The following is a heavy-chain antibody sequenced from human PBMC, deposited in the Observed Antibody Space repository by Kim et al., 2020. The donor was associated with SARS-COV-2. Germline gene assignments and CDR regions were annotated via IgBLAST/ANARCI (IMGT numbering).Heavy chain of an antibody. V-gene: IGHV3-21*01. CDR3: ARGLAAAAYKGDY. D-gene: IGHD6-13*01. J-gene: IGHJ4*02. Sequence: GGSLRLSCAASGFTFSSYSMNWVRQAPGKGLEWVSSISSSSSYIYYADSVKGRFTISRDNAKNSLYLQMNSLRAEDTAVYYCARGLAAAAYKGDYWGQGTLVTVSS. CDR1: GFTFSSYS. CDR2: ISSSSSYI.